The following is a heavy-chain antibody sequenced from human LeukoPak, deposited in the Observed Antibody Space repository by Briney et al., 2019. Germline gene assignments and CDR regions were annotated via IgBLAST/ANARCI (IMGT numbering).Heavy chain of an antibody. Sequence: GGSLRLSCAASGFTFSDYYMSWIRQAPGKGLEWVSYISSSGSTTYYADSVKARFTISRDNAKNSLYLQMNSLRAEDTAVYYCARDHNRIVLLITAAFDIWGQGTMVTVSS. D-gene: IGHD3-22*01. J-gene: IGHJ3*02. CDR3: ARDHNRIVLLITAAFDI. CDR1: GFTFSDYY. CDR2: ISSSGSTT. V-gene: IGHV3-11*01.